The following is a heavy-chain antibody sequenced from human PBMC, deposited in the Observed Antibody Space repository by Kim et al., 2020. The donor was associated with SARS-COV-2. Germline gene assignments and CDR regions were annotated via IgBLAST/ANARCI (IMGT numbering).Heavy chain of an antibody. CDR2: ISSSSSYI. J-gene: IGHJ6*02. D-gene: IGHD2-2*01. Sequence: GGSLRLSCAASGFTFSSYSMNWVRQAPGKGLEWVSSISSSSSYIYYADSVKGRFTISRDNAKNSLYLQMNSLRAEDTAVYYCASSDIVVVPAIGYYGMDVWGQGTTVTVSS. CDR1: GFTFSSYS. CDR3: ASSDIVVVPAIGYYGMDV. V-gene: IGHV3-21*01.